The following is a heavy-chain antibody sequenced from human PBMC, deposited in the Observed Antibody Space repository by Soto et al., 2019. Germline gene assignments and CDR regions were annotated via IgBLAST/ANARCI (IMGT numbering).Heavy chain of an antibody. CDR3: ARDTGDGTFDF. V-gene: IGHV1-3*01. D-gene: IGHD7-27*01. Sequence: GASVKVSCKASGHTFSSYAMHWVRQAPGQRLEWMGWINAGYGNTKSSQKFQDRVTISRDTSASTAYMELTSLRSEDTAVYYCARDTGDGTFDFWGQGTLVTVS. CDR1: GHTFSSYA. J-gene: IGHJ4*02. CDR2: INAGYGNT.